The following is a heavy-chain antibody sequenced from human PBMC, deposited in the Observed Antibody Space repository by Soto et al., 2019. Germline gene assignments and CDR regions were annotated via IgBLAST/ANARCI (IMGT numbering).Heavy chain of an antibody. Sequence: WASVKVSCKASGNTFTSYGIGWVRQAPGQGLEWMGWISAYNGNTNYAQKLQGRVTMTTDTSTSTAYMELRSLRSDDTAVYYCARDSKSGYSSSRYGYWGQGTLVTVSS. CDR2: ISAYNGNT. CDR3: ARDSKSGYSSSRYGY. CDR1: GNTFTSYG. D-gene: IGHD6-13*01. V-gene: IGHV1-18*04. J-gene: IGHJ4*02.